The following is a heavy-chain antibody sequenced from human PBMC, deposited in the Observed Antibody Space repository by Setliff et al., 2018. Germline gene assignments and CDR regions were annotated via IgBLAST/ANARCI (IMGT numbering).Heavy chain of an antibody. Sequence: PSETLSLTCAVSGGSISSGDASWGWIRQPPGKGLELIGSIYHSGSTNYNPSLKSRVTISVDTSKNQFSLKLSSVTAADTALYYCTVYNTGSSKDHYWGQGTPVTVSS. V-gene: IGHV4-39*07. D-gene: IGHD2-8*02. J-gene: IGHJ4*02. CDR1: GGSISSGDAS. CDR3: TVYNTGSSKDHY. CDR2: IYHSGST.